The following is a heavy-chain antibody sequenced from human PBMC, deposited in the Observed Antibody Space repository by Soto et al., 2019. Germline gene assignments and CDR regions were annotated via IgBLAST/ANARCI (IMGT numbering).Heavy chain of an antibody. J-gene: IGHJ4*02. V-gene: IGHV5-51*01. CDR1: GGNFTSYW. CDR3: ARPRCSSTSCYRGSFDY. D-gene: IGHD2-2*02. CDR2: IYPGDSDT. Sequence: WYRGCGGNFTSYWMCWVRQIHRKGLEWMRIIYPGDSDTRYSPSFQGQVTISADKSISTAYLQWSSLKASDTAMYYCARPRCSSTSCYRGSFDYWGQGTLVTVSS.